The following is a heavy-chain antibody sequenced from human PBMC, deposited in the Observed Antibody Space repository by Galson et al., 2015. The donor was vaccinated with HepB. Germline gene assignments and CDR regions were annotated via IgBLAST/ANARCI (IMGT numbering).Heavy chain of an antibody. D-gene: IGHD4-23*01. CDR1: GFTFSSYW. CDR3: ARDSGGNSPWFDP. V-gene: IGHV3-74*01. CDR2: ISNDGGST. Sequence: SLRLSCAVSGFTFSSYWMHWVRQAPGKGLVWVSRISNDGGSTRYADSVKGRFTISRDNAKNTLYLQMNSLRAEDTAVYYCARDSGGNSPWFDPWGQGTLVTVSS. J-gene: IGHJ5*02.